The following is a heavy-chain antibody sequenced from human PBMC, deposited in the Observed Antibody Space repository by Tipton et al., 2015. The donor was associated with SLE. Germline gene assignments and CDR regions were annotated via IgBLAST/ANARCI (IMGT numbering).Heavy chain of an antibody. Sequence: TLSLTCTVSGGSISSSSYYWGWIRQPPGKGLEWIGSIYYSGSTYYNPSLKSRVTISVDTSKNQFSLKLSSVTAADTAVYYCARLPTGFPNWFDPWGLGTLVTVSS. V-gene: IGHV4-39*01. CDR3: ARLPTGFPNWFDP. J-gene: IGHJ5*02. D-gene: IGHD4-17*01. CDR1: GGSISSSSYY. CDR2: IYYSGST.